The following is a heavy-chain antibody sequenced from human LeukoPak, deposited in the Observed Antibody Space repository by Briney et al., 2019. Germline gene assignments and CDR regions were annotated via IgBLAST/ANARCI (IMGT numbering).Heavy chain of an antibody. Sequence: SETLSLTCTVSGGSISSSSYYWGWMRQPPGKGLEWIGSIYYSGSTYYNPSLKSRATISVDTSKNQFSLKLSSVTAADTAVYYCARAHRIAVAGYFDYWGQGTLVAASA. CDR2: IYYSGST. CDR1: GGSISSSSYY. CDR3: ARAHRIAVAGYFDY. D-gene: IGHD6-19*01. J-gene: IGHJ4*02. V-gene: IGHV4-39*07.